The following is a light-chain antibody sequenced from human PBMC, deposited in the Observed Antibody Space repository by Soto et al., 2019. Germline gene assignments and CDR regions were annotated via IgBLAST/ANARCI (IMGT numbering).Light chain of an antibody. CDR3: QRHYVTPPP. CDR1: QSVLYSPNNKNY. V-gene: IGKV4-1*01. CDR2: WAS. Sequence: DVARRNLQDSLGVFMGARATINCKSSQSVLYSPNNKNYLGWYQQSPGQPPKLLIYWASTRESGVPDRFSGSGSGTDFTLTISSRQAEDEEAYYCQRHYVTPPPFGQGAQGG. J-gene: IGKJ1*01.